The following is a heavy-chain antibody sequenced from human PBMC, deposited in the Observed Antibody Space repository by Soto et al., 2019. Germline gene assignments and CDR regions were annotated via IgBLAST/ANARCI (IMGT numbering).Heavy chain of an antibody. V-gene: IGHV1-58*01. Sequence: SVKVSCKASGFTFTSSAVQWVRQARGQRLEWIGWIVVGSGNTNYAQKFQERVTITRDMSTSTAYMELSSLRSEDTAVYYCAAAYGYYDSSGYYPYYFDYWGQGTLVTVSS. CDR3: AAAYGYYDSSGYYPYYFDY. CDR2: IVVGSGNT. CDR1: GFTFTSSA. J-gene: IGHJ4*02. D-gene: IGHD3-22*01.